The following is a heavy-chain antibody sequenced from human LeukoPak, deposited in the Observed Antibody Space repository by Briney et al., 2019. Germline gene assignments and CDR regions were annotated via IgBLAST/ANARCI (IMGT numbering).Heavy chain of an antibody. D-gene: IGHD5-24*01. Sequence: GGSLRLSCAASGISVSSNYMNWVRQAPGKGLEWISVIYSGGSTRYADSVKGRFTISRDNSKNTLYLQMNSLRAEDTAVYYCAKEGDGYNYYYMDVWGKGTTVTASS. J-gene: IGHJ6*03. CDR3: AKEGDGYNYYYMDV. V-gene: IGHV3-53*05. CDR1: GISVSSNY. CDR2: IYSGGST.